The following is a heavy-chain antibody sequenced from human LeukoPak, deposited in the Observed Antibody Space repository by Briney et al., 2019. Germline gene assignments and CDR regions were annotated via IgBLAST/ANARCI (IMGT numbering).Heavy chain of an antibody. V-gene: IGHV4-39*01. J-gene: IGHJ3*02. CDR3: AIAARPDGAFDI. CDR1: GGSISSSSYY. Sequence: SETLSLTCTVSGGSISSSSYYWGWIRQPPGKGLEWIGSIYYSGSTYYNPSLKSRVTISVDTSKNQFSLKLSSVTAADTAVYYCAIAARPDGAFDIWGQGTMVTVSS. D-gene: IGHD6-6*01. CDR2: IYYSGST.